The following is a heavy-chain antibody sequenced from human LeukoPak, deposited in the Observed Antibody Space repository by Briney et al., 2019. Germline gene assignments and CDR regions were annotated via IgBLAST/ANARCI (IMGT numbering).Heavy chain of an antibody. CDR1: GGSISSGSYY. Sequence: SETLSLTCTVSGGSISSGSYYWSWIRQPPGKGLEWIGYIYYSGSTNYNPSLKGRVTISVDTSKNQFSLKLSSVTAADTAVYYCARHGYCSGGSCYVVFDYWGQGTLVTVSS. D-gene: IGHD2-15*01. CDR2: IYYSGST. J-gene: IGHJ4*02. V-gene: IGHV4-61*01. CDR3: ARHGYCSGGSCYVVFDY.